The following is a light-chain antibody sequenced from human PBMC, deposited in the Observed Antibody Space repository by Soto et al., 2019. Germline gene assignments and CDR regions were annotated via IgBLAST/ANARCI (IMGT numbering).Light chain of an antibody. Sequence: EIVMTQSPATLSVSPGERATLSCRASQSVSSNLAWFQQTPGQAPRLLIYGASTRATGIPARFSGRGSGTEFTLTISSLQSEVFAVYYCQQYDNWPWTFGQGTKVEIK. CDR1: QSVSSN. CDR3: QQYDNWPWT. CDR2: GAS. V-gene: IGKV3-15*01. J-gene: IGKJ1*01.